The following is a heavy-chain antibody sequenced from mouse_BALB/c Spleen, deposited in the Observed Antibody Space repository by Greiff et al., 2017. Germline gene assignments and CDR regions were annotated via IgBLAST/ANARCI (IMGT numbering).Heavy chain of an antibody. J-gene: IGHJ1*01. CDR3: AREDYYGSYWYFDV. CDR2: ISSGGST. CDR1: GFTFSSYA. D-gene: IGHD1-2*01. V-gene: IGHV5-6-5*01. Sequence: EVKLVESGGGLVKPGGSLKLSCAASGFTFSSYAMSWVRQTPEKRLEWVASISSGGSTYYSDSVKGRFTISRDNARYILYQKMSSLRSEETAMYYCAREDYYGSYWYFDVWGAGTTVTVSS.